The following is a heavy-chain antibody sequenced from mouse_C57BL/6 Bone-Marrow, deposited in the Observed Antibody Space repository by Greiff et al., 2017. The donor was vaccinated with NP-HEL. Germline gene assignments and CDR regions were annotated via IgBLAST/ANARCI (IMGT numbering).Heavy chain of an antibody. CDR3: ARFSTGAMDY. Sequence: VQLQQSGAELAKPGASAKLSCKASGYTFTIYWMHWVKQRPGQGLAWIGYINPSSGYTKYNQKFKDKATLTADKCSSTAYMQRSSLTYEDSAVYYCARFSTGAMDYWGQGTSVTVSS. CDR1: GYTFTIYW. V-gene: IGHV1-7*01. J-gene: IGHJ4*01. CDR2: INPSSGYT.